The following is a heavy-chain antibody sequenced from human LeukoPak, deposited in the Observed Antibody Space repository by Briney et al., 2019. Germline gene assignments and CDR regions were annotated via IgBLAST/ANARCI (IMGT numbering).Heavy chain of an antibody. J-gene: IGHJ3*02. CDR3: ASKEDAFDI. V-gene: IGHV3-23*01. CDR1: GFTFSDYA. Sequence: GGSLRLSCAVSGFTFSDYAMSWVRQAPGRGLEWVSSFSISGGNTYYADSVKGRFTISRDNSKNMLYLQMNSLRAEDTAVYYCASKEDAFDIWGQGTMVTVSS. CDR2: FSISGGNT.